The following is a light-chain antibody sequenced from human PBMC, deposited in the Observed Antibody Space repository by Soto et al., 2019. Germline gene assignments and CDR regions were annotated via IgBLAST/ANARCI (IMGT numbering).Light chain of an antibody. CDR3: QQYGSSSLT. V-gene: IGKV3-20*01. Sequence: EIVLTQSPGTLSLSPGERATLSCRASQSVSSSYLAWYQQKPGQAPRLLIYGASSRATGIPDRFSGSGSGTDFTVTISRLEPEDFAVYYCQQYGSSSLTFGGGTKAEIK. CDR2: GAS. CDR1: QSVSSSY. J-gene: IGKJ4*01.